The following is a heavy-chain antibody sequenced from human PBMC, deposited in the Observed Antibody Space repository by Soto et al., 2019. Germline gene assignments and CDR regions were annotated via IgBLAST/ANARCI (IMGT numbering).Heavy chain of an antibody. Sequence: KTSETLSLTCTVSGGSISSSSYYWGWIRQPPGKGLEWIGSIYYSGSTYYNPSLKSRVTISVDTSKNQFSLKLSSVTAADTAVYYCARAEYYYDSSGEMDFDYWGQGTLVTVSS. J-gene: IGHJ4*02. D-gene: IGHD3-22*01. V-gene: IGHV4-39*01. CDR3: ARAEYYYDSSGEMDFDY. CDR2: IYYSGST. CDR1: GGSISSSSYY.